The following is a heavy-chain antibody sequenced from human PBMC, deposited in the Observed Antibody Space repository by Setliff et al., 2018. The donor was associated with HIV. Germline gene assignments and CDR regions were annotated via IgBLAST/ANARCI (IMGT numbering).Heavy chain of an antibody. CDR1: GGSFSDSY. D-gene: IGHD5-18*01. V-gene: IGHV4-34*01. CDR2: INHSGRT. Sequence: SETLSLTCAAYGGSFSDSYWSWIRQSPGKGLEWIGEINHSGRTKYSPSLRSRVSISVDTSKTQFSLKLSSVTAADTAVYYCAGVFVDTAVLRVLEYYFDSWGRGTLVTVSS. CDR3: AGVFVDTAVLRVLEYYFDS. J-gene: IGHJ4*02.